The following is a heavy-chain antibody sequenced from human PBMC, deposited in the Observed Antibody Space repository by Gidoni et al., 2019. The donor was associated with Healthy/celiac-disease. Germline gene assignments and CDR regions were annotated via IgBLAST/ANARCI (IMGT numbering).Heavy chain of an antibody. J-gene: IGHJ6*02. Sequence: QVQLQESGPGLVKPSETLSLTCTVSGGSISSYYWSWIRQPPGKGLEWIGYIYYSGSTNYNPSLKSRVTISVDTSKNQFSLKLSSVTAADTAVYYCARHKEQDEQWLGVGMDVWGQGTTVTVSS. CDR3: ARHKEQDEQWLGVGMDV. CDR2: IYYSGST. D-gene: IGHD6-19*01. CDR1: GGSISSYY. V-gene: IGHV4-59*08.